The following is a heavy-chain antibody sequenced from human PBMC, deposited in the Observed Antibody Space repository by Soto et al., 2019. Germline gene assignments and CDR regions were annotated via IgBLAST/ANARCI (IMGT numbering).Heavy chain of an antibody. CDR1: GFTFSSYA. Sequence: LRLSCAASGFTFSSYAMSWVRQAPGKGLEWVSAISGSGGSTYYADSVKGRFTISRDNSKNTLYLQMNSLRAEDTAVYYCAKDRGDYGDAGHFDYWGQGTLVTVSS. D-gene: IGHD4-17*01. CDR2: ISGSGGST. CDR3: AKDRGDYGDAGHFDY. J-gene: IGHJ4*02. V-gene: IGHV3-23*01.